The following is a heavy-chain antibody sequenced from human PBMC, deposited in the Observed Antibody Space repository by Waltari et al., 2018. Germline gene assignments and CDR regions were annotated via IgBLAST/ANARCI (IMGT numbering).Heavy chain of an antibody. J-gene: IGHJ4*02. Sequence: QVQLQESGPGLVKPSETLSLTCTVSGGSISTSKYYWGWIRQTPGKGLEWIGNMYYTGSTYYNPSLKSRVTISVDTSKNQFSLKLSSVTAADTAVYYCASTPPTVTKGLFDYWGQGTLVTVSS. V-gene: IGHV4-39*07. CDR2: MYYTGST. CDR1: GGSISTSKYY. CDR3: ASTPPTVTKGLFDY. D-gene: IGHD4-17*01.